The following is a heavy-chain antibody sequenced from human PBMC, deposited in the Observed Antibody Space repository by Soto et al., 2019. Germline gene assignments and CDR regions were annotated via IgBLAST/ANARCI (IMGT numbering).Heavy chain of an antibody. D-gene: IGHD4-17*01. J-gene: IGHJ6*02. CDR2: ISWNSGSI. CDR1: GFTFDDYA. V-gene: IGHV3-9*01. CDR3: AKGVTKYYYYYGMDV. Sequence: PGGSLRLSCAASGFTFDDYAMHWVRQAPGKGLEWVSGISWNSGSIGYADSVKGRFTISRDNAKNSLYLQMNSLRAEDTALYYCAKGVTKYYYYYGMDVWGQGTTVTVSS.